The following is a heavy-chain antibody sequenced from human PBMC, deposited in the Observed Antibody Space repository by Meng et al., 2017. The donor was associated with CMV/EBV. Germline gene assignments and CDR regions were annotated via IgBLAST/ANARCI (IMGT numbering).Heavy chain of an antibody. D-gene: IGHD2-2*01. CDR2: MSAYNGNT. CDR3: ARDAVVPADAPFHY. CDR1: GNTFTSFG. J-gene: IGHJ4*02. V-gene: IGHV1-18*01. Sequence: QVQCVQSGAEVKKPVAPVNVSCKVSGNTFTSFGTSWVRHAPGQGIEWMGWMSAYNGNTNYAQKLQGRVTMTTDTSTSTAYMELRSLRSDDTAVYYCARDAVVPADAPFHYWGQGTLVTVSS.